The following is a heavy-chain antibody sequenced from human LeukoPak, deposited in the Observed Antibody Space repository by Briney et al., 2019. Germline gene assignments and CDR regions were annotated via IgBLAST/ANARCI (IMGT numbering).Heavy chain of an antibody. Sequence: ASVKVSCKASGGTFSSYAISWVRQAPGQGLEWMGGIIPIFGTANYAQKFQGRVTITADESTSTAYMELSSLRSEDTAVYYCAKEDFYSKTGRADYWGQGTLVTVSS. J-gene: IGHJ4*02. D-gene: IGHD4-11*01. CDR3: AKEDFYSKTGRADY. V-gene: IGHV1-69*13. CDR1: GGTFSSYA. CDR2: IIPIFGTA.